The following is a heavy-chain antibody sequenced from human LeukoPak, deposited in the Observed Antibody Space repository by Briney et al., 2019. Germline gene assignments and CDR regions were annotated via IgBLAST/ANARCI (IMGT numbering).Heavy chain of an antibody. V-gene: IGHV4-39*01. D-gene: IGHD1-1*01. CDR1: GGSISIISYY. Sequence: SETLSLTCNVSGGSISIISYYWGWIRQPPGKGLEWIGNMYYGGSTYYNPSLKSRVTMSVDTSENQFSLKLSSVTAADTAVYYCAGHVGNGDYVDYWGQGTLVTVSS. J-gene: IGHJ4*02. CDR2: MYYGGST. CDR3: AGHVGNGDYVDY.